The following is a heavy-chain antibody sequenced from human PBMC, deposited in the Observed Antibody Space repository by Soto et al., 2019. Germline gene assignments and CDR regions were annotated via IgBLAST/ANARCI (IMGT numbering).Heavy chain of an antibody. D-gene: IGHD3-16*01. CDR2: IWYDGSNK. V-gene: IGHV3-33*01. CDR1: GFTFSSYG. J-gene: IGHJ3*02. CDR3: ERDGGYENAFDI. Sequence: QVQLVESGGGVVQPGRSLRLSCAASGFTFSSYGMHWVRQAPGKGLEWVAVIWYDGSNKYYADSVKGRFTISRDNSKNTLYLQMNSLRAEDTAVYYCERDGGYENAFDIWGQGTMVTVSS.